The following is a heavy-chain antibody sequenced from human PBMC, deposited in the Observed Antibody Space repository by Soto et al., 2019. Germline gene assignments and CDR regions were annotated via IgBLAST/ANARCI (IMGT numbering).Heavy chain of an antibody. D-gene: IGHD3-3*01. CDR2: VYHTGRT. CDR3: ARDFASFDS. Sequence: QVQLQESGPGLVKPSETLSLTCTVSGGSFKSGSYSWSWIRQPPVKGLEWIGYVYHTGRTTYKPSLKSLVSISRDTSKTQFSLNLASVTAADTAVYFCARDFASFDSWGQGTLVTVSS. V-gene: IGHV4-61*01. CDR1: GGSFKSGSYS. J-gene: IGHJ4*02.